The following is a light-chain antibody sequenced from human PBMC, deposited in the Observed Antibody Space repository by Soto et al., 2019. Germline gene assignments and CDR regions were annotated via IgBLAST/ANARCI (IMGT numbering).Light chain of an antibody. CDR2: DAS. CDR1: QGVSSY. V-gene: IGKV3-20*01. Sequence: EIVLTQSPATLSLSPGERATLSCRASQGVSSYLAWYQQKPGQAPRLLIYDASNRATGIPARFSGSGSETDFTLTISRLEPEDFALYYCQQYGSSPITFGQGTRVEI. CDR3: QQYGSSPIT. J-gene: IGKJ5*01.